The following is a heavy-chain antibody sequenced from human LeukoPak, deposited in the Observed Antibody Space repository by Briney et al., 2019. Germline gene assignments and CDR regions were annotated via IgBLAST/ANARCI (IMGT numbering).Heavy chain of an antibody. J-gene: IGHJ5*02. CDR1: GGSISSYY. CDR2: IYTSGST. V-gene: IGHV4-4*09. CDR3: AGYNWNYFGSGWFDP. D-gene: IGHD1-7*01. Sequence: PSETLSLTCTVSGGSISSYYWSWIRQPPGKGLEWIGYIYTSGSTNYNPSLKSRVTISVDTSKNQFSLKLSSVTAADTAVYYCAGYNWNYFGSGWFDPWGQGTLVTISS.